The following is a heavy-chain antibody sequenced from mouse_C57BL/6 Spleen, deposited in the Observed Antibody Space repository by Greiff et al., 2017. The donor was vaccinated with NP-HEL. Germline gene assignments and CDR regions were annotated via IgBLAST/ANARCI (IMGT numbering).Heavy chain of an antibody. J-gene: IGHJ3*01. CDR3: ARDYGSSSGFAY. D-gene: IGHD1-1*01. Sequence: VKLQQSGAELARPGASVKMSCKASGYTFTSYTMHWVKQRPGQGLEWIGYINPSSGYTKYNQKFKDKATLTADKSSSTAYMQLSSLTSEDSAVYYCARDYGSSSGFAYWGQGTLVTVSA. CDR2: INPSSGYT. CDR1: GYTFTSYT. V-gene: IGHV1-4*01.